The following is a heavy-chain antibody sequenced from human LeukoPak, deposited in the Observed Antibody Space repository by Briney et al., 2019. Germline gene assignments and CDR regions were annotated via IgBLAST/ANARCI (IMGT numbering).Heavy chain of an antibody. CDR1: GGSFSGYY. CDR2: INHSGST. Sequence: SETLSLTCAVYGGSFSGYYWSWIRQPPGKGLEWIGEINHSGSTNYNPSLKSRDTISVDRSKNQFSLKLTSVTAADTAVYYCARDHPIVDPLDAFDVWGQGTVVTVSS. J-gene: IGHJ3*01. CDR3: ARDHPIVDPLDAFDV. V-gene: IGHV4-34*01. D-gene: IGHD1-26*01.